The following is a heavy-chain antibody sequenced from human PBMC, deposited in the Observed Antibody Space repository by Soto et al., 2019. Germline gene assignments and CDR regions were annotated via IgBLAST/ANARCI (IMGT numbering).Heavy chain of an antibody. D-gene: IGHD1-1*01. J-gene: IGHJ6*02. Sequence: QVQLVQSGAEVKKPGASVKVSCKASGYTFTSYDINWVRQATGQGLEWMGWMNPNSGNTGYAQKFQGRVTRTRNTSISTAYRELSSLRSGDTAVYYCARERTGTTSMDVWGQGTTVTVSS. CDR3: ARERTGTTSMDV. CDR2: MNPNSGNT. CDR1: GYTFTSYD. V-gene: IGHV1-8*01.